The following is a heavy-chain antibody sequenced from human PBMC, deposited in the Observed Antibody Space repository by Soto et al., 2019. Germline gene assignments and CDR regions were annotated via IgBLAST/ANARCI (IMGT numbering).Heavy chain of an antibody. CDR1: GYTFTSYG. V-gene: IGHV1-18*01. J-gene: IGHJ6*02. CDR3: ARGNYYDSSGYRAPGMDV. CDR2: ISAYNGNT. Sequence: QVQLVQSGAEVKKPGASVKVSCKASGYTFTSYGISWVRQAPGQGLEWMGWISAYNGNTNYAQKRQGRVTMTTDTATSTAYMELRSLRSDDTAVYYCARGNYYDSSGYRAPGMDVWGQGTTVTVSS. D-gene: IGHD3-22*01.